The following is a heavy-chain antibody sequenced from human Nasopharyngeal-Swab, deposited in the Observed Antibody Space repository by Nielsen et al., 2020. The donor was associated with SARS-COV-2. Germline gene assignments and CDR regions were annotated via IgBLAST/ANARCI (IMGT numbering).Heavy chain of an antibody. V-gene: IGHV3-74*03. CDR3: ARESYSWSWYGPDY. J-gene: IGHJ4*02. Sequence: GESLKISCTVSGFTFTDYWTHWLRQSPGKGPVWLSRIDNDGSSTTYADSVRGRFTISRDNARNTLFLQLHSLRAEDTAVYYCARESYSWSWYGPDYWGQGTQVTVSS. D-gene: IGHD1-26*01. CDR2: IDNDGSST. CDR1: GFTFTDYW.